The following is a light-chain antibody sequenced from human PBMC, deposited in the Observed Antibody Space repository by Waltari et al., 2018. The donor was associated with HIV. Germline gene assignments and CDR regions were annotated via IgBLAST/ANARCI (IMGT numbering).Light chain of an antibody. CDR2: WAS. V-gene: IGKV4-1*01. Sequence: DIVMTQSPDSLAVSLGEGATINCKSTQSVLYSSNNKNYLAWYQQKPGQPPKLLIYWASSRESGVPDRFSGSGSGTEFTLTISSLQAEDVAVYYCQQYYTTPYTFGQGTKLEI. J-gene: IGKJ2*01. CDR3: QQYYTTPYT. CDR1: QSVLYSSNNKNY.